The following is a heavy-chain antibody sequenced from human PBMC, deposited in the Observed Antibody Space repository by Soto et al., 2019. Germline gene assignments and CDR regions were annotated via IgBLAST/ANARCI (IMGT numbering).Heavy chain of an antibody. Sequence: QVQLVQAGAEVKKPGSSVNVSCKASGGTFSSYAISWVRQAPGHGLEWMGGIIPIFGTANYAQKFQGRVTITADKSTSTAYMELSSLRSEDTAVYDCAREGVGATILDYWGQGTLVTVSS. CDR1: GGTFSSYA. D-gene: IGHD1-26*01. CDR3: AREGVGATILDY. CDR2: IIPIFGTA. V-gene: IGHV1-69*06. J-gene: IGHJ4*02.